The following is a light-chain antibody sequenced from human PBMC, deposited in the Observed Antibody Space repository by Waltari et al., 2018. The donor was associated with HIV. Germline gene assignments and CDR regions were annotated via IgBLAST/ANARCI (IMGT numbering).Light chain of an antibody. CDR3: QQLNSYPRT. CDR2: AAS. V-gene: IGKV1-9*01. J-gene: IGKJ1*01. Sequence: DIQLTQSPSFLSASVGYRVTFTCRASQGISSYLAWYQQKPGKAPKLPIYAASTLQSGVPSRFSGSGSGTEFTLTISSLQPEDFATYYCQQLNSYPRTFGQGTKVEI. CDR1: QGISSY.